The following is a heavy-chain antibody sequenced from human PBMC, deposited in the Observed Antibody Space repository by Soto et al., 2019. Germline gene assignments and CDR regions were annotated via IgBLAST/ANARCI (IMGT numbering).Heavy chain of an antibody. Sequence: EVQLLESGGGLVQPGGSLRLSCAASGFTFSTYAMSWVRQAPGKGLEWVSAITGSGGRTYYADSVKGRITISRDNSKNTLYLHMNSLRAEDTAVYYCAKDRIYSSSGYDLGDYWGQGTLVTVSS. D-gene: IGHD5-12*01. J-gene: IGHJ4*02. CDR3: AKDRIYSSSGYDLGDY. CDR2: ITGSGGRT. V-gene: IGHV3-23*01. CDR1: GFTFSTYA.